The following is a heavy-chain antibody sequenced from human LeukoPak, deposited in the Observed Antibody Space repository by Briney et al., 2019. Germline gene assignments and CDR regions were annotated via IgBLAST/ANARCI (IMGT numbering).Heavy chain of an antibody. CDR1: GFTFSSYA. Sequence: GGSLRLSCAASGFTFSSYAMSWVRQAPGKGVEGVSAISGSGGSTYYADSVKGRFTISKDNSKNTLFLQINSLRAEDTAVYYCAKDAAKEYDILTGYLGYYFDYWGQGTLVTVSS. CDR2: ISGSGGST. CDR3: AKDAAKEYDILTGYLGYYFDY. D-gene: IGHD3-9*01. V-gene: IGHV3-23*01. J-gene: IGHJ4*02.